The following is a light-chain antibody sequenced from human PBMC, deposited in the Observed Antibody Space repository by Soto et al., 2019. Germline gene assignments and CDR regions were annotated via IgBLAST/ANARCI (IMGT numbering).Light chain of an antibody. CDR2: DAS. CDR1: QSVDNY. Sequence: EIVLTQSPDTLSLSPEDRATLSCRASQSVDNYLVWYQQRPGQAPRLLIYDASTRATGIPARFTGSGSGTDFSLTISSLEPEDFAVYYCQQRSKWPRAFGGGTKVEIK. V-gene: IGKV3-11*01. CDR3: QQRSKWPRA. J-gene: IGKJ4*01.